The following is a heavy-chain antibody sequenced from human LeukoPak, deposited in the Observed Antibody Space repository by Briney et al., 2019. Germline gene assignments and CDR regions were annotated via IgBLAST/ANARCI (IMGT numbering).Heavy chain of an antibody. J-gene: IGHJ4*02. CDR2: ISYDGSNK. D-gene: IGHD2-15*01. CDR3: ARDRTGVVAAIDY. V-gene: IGHV3-30*04. Sequence: GALRLSCAASGITFSNYAMHLGRQAPGKGLGWVAVISYDGSNKYYADSVKGRFTISRDNSKNTLYLQMNSLRAEDTAVYYCARDRTGVVAAIDYWGQGTLVTVSS. CDR1: GITFSNYA.